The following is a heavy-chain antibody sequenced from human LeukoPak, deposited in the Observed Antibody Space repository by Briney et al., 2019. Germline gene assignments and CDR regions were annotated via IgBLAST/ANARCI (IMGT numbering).Heavy chain of an antibody. D-gene: IGHD5-24*01. CDR3: ARHNRDGYNYPFDY. CDR1: GYTFSNYA. Sequence: GASVKVSCKASGYTFSNYAMNWVRQAPGQGLEWMGGIIPIFGTADYAQKFQGRVTITADKSTSTAYMELSSLRSEDTAVYYCARHNRDGYNYPFDYWGQGTLVTVSS. CDR2: IIPIFGTA. J-gene: IGHJ4*02. V-gene: IGHV1-69*06.